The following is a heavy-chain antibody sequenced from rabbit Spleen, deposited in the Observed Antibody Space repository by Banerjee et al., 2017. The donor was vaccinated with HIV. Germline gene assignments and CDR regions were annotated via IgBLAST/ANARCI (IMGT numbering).Heavy chain of an antibody. Sequence: QEQLEESGGGLVQPEGSLTLTCTASGFSFSSNVMCWVRQAPGKGLEWIGCIEAGSSAFTYFATWAKGRFTISKTSSTTVTLQMTSLTAADTATYFCARGSATMTMVITGFYFNLWGPGTLVTVS. D-gene: IGHD2-1*01. V-gene: IGHV1S45*01. J-gene: IGHJ4*01. CDR1: GFSFSSNV. CDR3: ARGSATMTMVITGFYFNL. CDR2: IEAGSSAFT.